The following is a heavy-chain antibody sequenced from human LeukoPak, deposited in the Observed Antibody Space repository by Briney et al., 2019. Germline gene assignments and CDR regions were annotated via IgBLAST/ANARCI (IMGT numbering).Heavy chain of an antibody. CDR3: VKVGASLPDAFDI. CDR1: GFTFDDYA. J-gene: IGHJ3*02. Sequence: PGRSLRLSCAASGFTFDDYAMHWVRQAPGKGLGWVSSISWNSGSINYADSVKGRFTISRDNAKNSLYLLMNSLRAEDTALYYCVKVGASLPDAFDIWGQGTMVTVSS. CDR2: ISWNSGSI. D-gene: IGHD4/OR15-4a*01. V-gene: IGHV3-9*01.